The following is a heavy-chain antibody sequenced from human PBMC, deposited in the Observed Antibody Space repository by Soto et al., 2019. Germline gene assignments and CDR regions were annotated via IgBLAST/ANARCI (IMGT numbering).Heavy chain of an antibody. Sequence: SETLSLTCTVSGASISSGDYYWSWIRQPPGKGLEWIGYIYYSGSTYYNPSLKSRVTISVDTSKNQFSLKLSSVTAADTAVYYCASGGWLGLRTFDYWGQGTLVTVSS. CDR3: ASGGWLGLRTFDY. V-gene: IGHV4-30-4*01. D-gene: IGHD6-19*01. J-gene: IGHJ4*02. CDR2: IYYSGST. CDR1: GASISSGDYY.